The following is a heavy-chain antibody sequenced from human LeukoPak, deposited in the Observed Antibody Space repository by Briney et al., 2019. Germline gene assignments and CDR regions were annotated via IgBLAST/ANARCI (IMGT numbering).Heavy chain of an antibody. J-gene: IGHJ6*02. D-gene: IGHD2-15*01. CDR1: GFSLSTNEVG. CDR3: AHTGSSYYGMDV. V-gene: IGHV2-5*02. Sequence: SGPTLVKPTQTLTLTCTFSGFSLSTNEVGVGRIRQPPRKALEWLALIYWDDDKRYSPSLRSRLTITKDTSKNQVVLTMTNMDPVDTATYYCAHTGSSYYGMDVWGQGTTVTVSS. CDR2: IYWDDDK.